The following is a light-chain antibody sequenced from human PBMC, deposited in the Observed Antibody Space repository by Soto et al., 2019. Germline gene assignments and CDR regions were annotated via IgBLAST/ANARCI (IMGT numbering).Light chain of an antibody. V-gene: IGKV3D-15*01. Sequence: EIVMTQSPATLSVSPGERATLSCRASQSVSSNLAWYQQKPGQAPRLLIYGASTRATGIPARFSGSGSGTEFTLTISSLQSEDFAVYSCQQDHNWPTFGQGTKVEIK. CDR3: QQDHNWPT. CDR2: GAS. J-gene: IGKJ1*01. CDR1: QSVSSN.